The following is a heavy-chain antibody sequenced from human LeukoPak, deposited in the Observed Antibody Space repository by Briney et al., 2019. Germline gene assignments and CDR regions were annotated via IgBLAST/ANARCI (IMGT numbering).Heavy chain of an antibody. D-gene: IGHD2-15*01. Sequence: GGSLRPSCAASGFTFSGYEMNWVRQAPGKGLEWVSYISSSGSAVYYADSVKGRFTISRDNAKNSLYLQMNSLRAEDTAVYYCAKNCRGGSCYDYWGQGTLVTVSS. J-gene: IGHJ4*02. CDR2: ISSSGSAV. V-gene: IGHV3-48*03. CDR1: GFTFSGYE. CDR3: AKNCRGGSCYDY.